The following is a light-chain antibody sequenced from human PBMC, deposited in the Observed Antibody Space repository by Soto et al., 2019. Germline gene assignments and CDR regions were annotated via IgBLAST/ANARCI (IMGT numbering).Light chain of an antibody. CDR2: DAS. J-gene: IGKJ1*01. V-gene: IGKV1-5*01. CDR3: QQYTNTNNPWM. CDR1: QTISTW. Sequence: VQLTQSTPTLSASVGDRVTITCRASQTISTWMAWYQQKPGKAPKLLVYDASTLQSGVASRFSGSGSGTEFTLIISGLQPDDSATYYCQQYTNTNNPWMFGQGTKV.